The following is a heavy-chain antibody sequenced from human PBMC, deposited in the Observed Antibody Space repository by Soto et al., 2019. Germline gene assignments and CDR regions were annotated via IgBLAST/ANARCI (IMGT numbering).Heavy chain of an antibody. J-gene: IGHJ3*02. V-gene: IGHV1-18*04. CDR3: AKWDTAMVTAAVDI. D-gene: IGHD5-18*01. Sequence: QVQLVQSGAEVKKPGASVKVSGKASGYTFTSYGISWVRQAPGQGLEWMGWISAYNGNTNYAQKPQGRVTMTTDTSTSTAYMELRSLRSDETAVYYCAKWDTAMVTAAVDIWGQGTMVTVSA. CDR1: GYTFTSYG. CDR2: ISAYNGNT.